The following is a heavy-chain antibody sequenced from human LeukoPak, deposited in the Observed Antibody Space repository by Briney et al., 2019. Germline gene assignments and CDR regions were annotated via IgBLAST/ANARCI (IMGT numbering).Heavy chain of an antibody. Sequence: GGSLRLSCEASGFTFSRYWMSWVRQAPGKGLEWVANIKQDESEKYYVDSVKGRFTISRDNAKNSLYLQVNSLRAEDTAVYYCARLSTNISCFGFDIWGQGTTVTVSS. D-gene: IGHD2-2*01. CDR2: IKQDESEK. CDR1: GFTFSRYW. V-gene: IGHV3-7*01. CDR3: ARLSTNISCFGFDI. J-gene: IGHJ3*02.